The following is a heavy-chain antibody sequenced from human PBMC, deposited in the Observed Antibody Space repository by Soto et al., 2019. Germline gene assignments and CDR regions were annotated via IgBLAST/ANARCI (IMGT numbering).Heavy chain of an antibody. D-gene: IGHD6-19*01. CDR3: ARDRRYSSGPENAPVDY. CDR2: IWYDGSNK. Sequence: GGSLRLSCAASGFTFSSYGMHWVRQAPGKGLEWVAVIWYDGSNKYYADSVKGRFTISRDNSKNTLYLQMNSLRAEDTAVYYCARDRRYSSGPENAPVDYWGQGTLVTVSS. V-gene: IGHV3-33*01. J-gene: IGHJ4*02. CDR1: GFTFSSYG.